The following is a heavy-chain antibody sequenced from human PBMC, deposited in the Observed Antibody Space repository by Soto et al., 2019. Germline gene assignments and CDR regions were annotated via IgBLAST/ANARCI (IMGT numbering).Heavy chain of an antibody. Sequence: EVQMVESGGGLVQPGGSLRLSCAASGFIVSSSYMSWVRQAPGKGLEWVAVIYSAGSTYYADSVKGRFTIYRDSSKSTVYLEMDSLRVEDTAVYYCGSSPTRTSYADCFEPWGQGTLVTVSS. CDR3: GSSPTRTSYADCFEP. J-gene: IGHJ5*02. V-gene: IGHV3-66*01. CDR2: IYSAGST. CDR1: GFIVSSSY. D-gene: IGHD4-17*01.